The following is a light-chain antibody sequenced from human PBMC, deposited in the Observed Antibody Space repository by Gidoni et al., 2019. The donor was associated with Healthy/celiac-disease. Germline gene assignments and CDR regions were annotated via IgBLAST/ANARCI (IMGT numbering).Light chain of an antibody. J-gene: IGLJ2*01. V-gene: IGLV2-14*01. CDR3: SSYTSSSTRV. CDR2: EVS. CDR1: SSDVGGYNY. Sequence: QPALTQPASVSGSPGQSITISCTGTSSDVGGYNYVSWYQQHPGKAPKHMIYEVSNRPSGVSNRFSGSKSGNTASLTISGLQAEDEADYYCSSYTSSSTRVFGGGTKLTVL.